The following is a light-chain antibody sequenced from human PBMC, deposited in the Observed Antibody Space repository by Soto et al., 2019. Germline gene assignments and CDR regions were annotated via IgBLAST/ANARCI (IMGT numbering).Light chain of an antibody. CDR1: SSDVGGYNY. V-gene: IGLV2-14*03. CDR3: SSYTSSSIYV. J-gene: IGLJ1*01. CDR2: DVS. Sequence: QSALTQPASVSGSPGQSITISCTGTSSDVGGYNYVSWYQQHPDKAPKLMIYDVSNRPSGVSTRFSGSKSGNTASLTISGLQAEDEADYYCSSYTSSSIYVFGTGTKVTVL.